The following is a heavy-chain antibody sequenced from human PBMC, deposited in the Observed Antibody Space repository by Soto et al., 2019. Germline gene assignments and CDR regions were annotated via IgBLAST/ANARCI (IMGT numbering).Heavy chain of an antibody. CDR1: GFTFSTYA. V-gene: IGHV3-33*01. Sequence: QVQLVESGGGVVQPGRSLRLSCAASGFTFSTYAMHWVRQAPGKGLEWVALIWYDGSNKHYADSVKGRFTISRDNSKKTLYLQMNSLRVEDTAVYYCATFTFGGVDNWGQGPLVTVSS. D-gene: IGHD3-16*01. CDR2: IWYDGSNK. CDR3: ATFTFGGVDN. J-gene: IGHJ4*02.